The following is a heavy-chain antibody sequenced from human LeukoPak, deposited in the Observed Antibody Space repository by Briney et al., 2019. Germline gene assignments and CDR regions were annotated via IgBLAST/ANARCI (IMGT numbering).Heavy chain of an antibody. CDR3: ARFLIAVAGTVQYFDL. CDR1: GYSFTSYW. D-gene: IGHD6-19*01. V-gene: IGHV5-51*03. J-gene: IGHJ2*01. Sequence: KPGESLKISCKGSGYSFTSYWIGWVRQMPGKGLEWMGIIYLGDSDTRYSPSFQGQVTISADKSISTAYLQWSSLKASDTAMYYCARFLIAVAGTVQYFDLWGRGTLVTVSS. CDR2: IYLGDSDT.